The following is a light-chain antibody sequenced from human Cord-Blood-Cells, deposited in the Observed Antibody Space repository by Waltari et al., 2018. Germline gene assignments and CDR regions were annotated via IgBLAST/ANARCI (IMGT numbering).Light chain of an antibody. CDR2: AAS. V-gene: IGKV1-39*01. CDR1: QSISSY. J-gene: IGKJ1*01. CDR3: QQSYSTPRT. Sequence: DIQMTQSPSSLSASVGDRVTITCRASQSISSYLNWYQQKPGKAPKLLIYAASSLQSGVPSRFSGSGSGTDFTLTISNLQPEDFATYYCQQSYSTPRTFGQGP.